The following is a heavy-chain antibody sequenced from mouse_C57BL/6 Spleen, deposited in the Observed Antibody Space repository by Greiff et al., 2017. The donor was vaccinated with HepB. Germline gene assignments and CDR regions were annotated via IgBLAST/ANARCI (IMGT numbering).Heavy chain of an antibody. J-gene: IGHJ1*03. CDR3: ARGGLLWYFDV. D-gene: IGHD1-1*01. V-gene: IGHV1-26*01. CDR1: GYTFTDYY. CDR2: INPNNGGT. Sequence: EVQLQQSGPELVKPGASVKISCKASGYTFTDYYMNWVKQSHGKSLEWIGDINPNNGGTSYNQKFKGKATLTVDKSSSTAYMELRSLTSEDSAVYYCARGGLLWYFDVWGTETTVTVSS.